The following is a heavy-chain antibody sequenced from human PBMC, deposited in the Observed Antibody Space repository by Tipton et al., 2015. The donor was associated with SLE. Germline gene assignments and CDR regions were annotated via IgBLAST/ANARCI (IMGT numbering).Heavy chain of an antibody. CDR1: GGSISSHY. J-gene: IGHJ3*02. CDR2: IYYSGST. Sequence: TLSLTCTVSGGSISSHYWSWIRQPPGKGLEWIGYIYYSGSTNYKPSLKSRVTISVDTSKNQFSLKLSSVTAADTAVYYCARGSSSWYFDAFDIWGQGTMVTVSS. V-gene: IGHV4-59*11. D-gene: IGHD6-13*01. CDR3: ARGSSSWYFDAFDI.